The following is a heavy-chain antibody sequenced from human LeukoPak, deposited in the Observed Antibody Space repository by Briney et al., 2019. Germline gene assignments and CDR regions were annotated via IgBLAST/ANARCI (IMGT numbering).Heavy chain of an antibody. D-gene: IGHD1-1*01. CDR1: GFTFSSYA. CDR3: ARVNWNDGSFDY. Sequence: GGSLRLSCAASGFTFSSYAMSWVRQAPGKGLEWVSAISGSGGSTYYADSVKGRFTISRDNSKNTLYLQMNSLRAEDTAVYYCARVNWNDGSFDYWGQGTLVTVSS. J-gene: IGHJ4*02. CDR2: ISGSGGST. V-gene: IGHV3-23*01.